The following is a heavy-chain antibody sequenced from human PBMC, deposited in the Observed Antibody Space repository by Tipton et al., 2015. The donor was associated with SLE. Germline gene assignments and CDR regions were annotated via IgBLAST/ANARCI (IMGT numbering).Heavy chain of an antibody. Sequence: TLSLTCTASGASIGSHHWTWIRQPPGEGLEWIGNIFYSGGTNYSPFLNSRITISVDTSKNQLSLNVISMTAADTAVYYCARLAVAGMWYYFDFWGQGAPVTVSS. CDR1: GASIGSHH. CDR3: ARLAVAGMWYYFDF. J-gene: IGHJ4*02. CDR2: IFYSGGT. D-gene: IGHD6-19*01. V-gene: IGHV4-59*11.